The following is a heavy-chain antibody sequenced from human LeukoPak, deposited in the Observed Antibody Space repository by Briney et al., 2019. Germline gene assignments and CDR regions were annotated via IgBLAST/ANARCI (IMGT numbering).Heavy chain of an antibody. CDR1: GFTFSSYA. CDR3: ARSMYNSGWGLFDY. D-gene: IGHD6-19*01. J-gene: IGHJ4*02. CDR2: ISYDGSNK. V-gene: IGHV3-30*04. Sequence: GGSLRLSCAASGFTFSSYAMHWVRQAPGKGLEWVAVISYDGSNKYYADSVKGRFTISRDNSKNTLYLQMNSLRAEDTAVYYCARSMYNSGWGLFDYWGQGTLVTVSS.